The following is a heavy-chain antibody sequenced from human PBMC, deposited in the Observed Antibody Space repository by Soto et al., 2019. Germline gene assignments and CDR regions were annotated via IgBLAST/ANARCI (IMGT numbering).Heavy chain of an antibody. J-gene: IGHJ4*02. V-gene: IGHV1-18*01. CDR1: GYTFIDYG. CDR2: ISAYNGNT. Sequence: QVQLVQSGAEVKKPGASVKVSCKASGYTFIDYGFSWVRQALGQGLEWMGCISAYNGNTRNAQKFQGRHTMTRETSTSTAYMELRSLRSDDTAVYYCARDDRVYGDSGVKFDSWGQGTLVTVSS. CDR3: ARDDRVYGDSGVKFDS. D-gene: IGHD4-17*01.